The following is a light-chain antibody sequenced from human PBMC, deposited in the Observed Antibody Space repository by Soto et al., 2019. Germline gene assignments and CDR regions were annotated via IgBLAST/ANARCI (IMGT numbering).Light chain of an antibody. J-gene: IGKJ2*01. CDR3: MQGTHWYS. CDR2: KVS. Sequence: VVLTQSPLSLPVTLGQPASISCRSGQGLVYRDGYTYLNWYHQRPGQSPRRLIYKVSNRDSGVPDRFSGSGSGTDFTLKISRVEAGDVGIYYCMQGTHWYSFGQGTKLEIK. CDR1: QGLVYRDGYTY. V-gene: IGKV2-30*01.